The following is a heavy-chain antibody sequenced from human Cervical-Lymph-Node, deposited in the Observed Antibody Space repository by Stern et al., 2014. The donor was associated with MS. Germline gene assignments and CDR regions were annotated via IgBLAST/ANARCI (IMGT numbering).Heavy chain of an antibody. CDR1: GFTFDDYA. Sequence: MQLVQSGGGLVQPGRSLRLSCAASGFTFDDYAMNWVRQTPGRGLERVSGINWNSATIGYADSVKGRFTISRDNAKNSLYLQMNSLRAEDTALYYCAKSTAVAEDYYYGMDVWGQGTTVTVSS. CDR3: AKSTAVAEDYYYGMDV. D-gene: IGHD5-18*01. CDR2: INWNSATI. V-gene: IGHV3-9*01. J-gene: IGHJ6*02.